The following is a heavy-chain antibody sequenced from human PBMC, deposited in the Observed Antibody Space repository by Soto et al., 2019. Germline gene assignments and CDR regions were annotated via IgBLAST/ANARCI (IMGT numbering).Heavy chain of an antibody. V-gene: IGHV1-3*01. CDR1: GYTFTSYA. J-gene: IGHJ4*02. D-gene: IGHD3-10*01. Sequence: QVQLVQSGAEVKKPGASVKVSCKASGYTFTSYAMHWVRQAPGQRLEWMGWINAGNGNTKYSQKFQGRVTITRDTXASTAYMELSSLRSEDTAVYYCARERLGGSGSYIYWGQGTLVTVSS. CDR3: ARERLGGSGSYIY. CDR2: INAGNGNT.